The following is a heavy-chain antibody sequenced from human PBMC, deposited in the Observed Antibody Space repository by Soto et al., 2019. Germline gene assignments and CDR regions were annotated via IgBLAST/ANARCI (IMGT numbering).Heavy chain of an antibody. CDR2: ISNSGGAT. J-gene: IGHJ4*02. CDR3: ATDFNGKYYFHY. V-gene: IGHV3-23*01. D-gene: IGHD2-21*02. CDR1: GFGFSNYA. Sequence: GGSLRLSCAASGFGFSNYAMNWVRQAPGKGLEWVSSISNSGGATYYADSVKGRFTISRDTSKNTLYLHMNSLRVEDTALYYCATDFNGKYYFHYWGRGTLVTVSS.